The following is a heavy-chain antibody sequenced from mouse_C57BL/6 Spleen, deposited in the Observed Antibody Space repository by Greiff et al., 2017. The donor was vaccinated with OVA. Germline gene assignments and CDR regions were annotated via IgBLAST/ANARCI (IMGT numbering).Heavy chain of an antibody. Sequence: QVTLKVSGPGILQPSPTLSLTCSSSGFSLTTFGMGVVWIRQPSGKGLVWLAHTWWDDDKYYNPALKSRITSSKDTSKNQVFLKIANVDTADTATYYCARVGNWYFDVWGTGTTVTVSS. V-gene: IGHV8-8*01. J-gene: IGHJ1*03. CDR1: GFSLTTFGMG. CDR2: TWWDDDK. CDR3: ARVGNWYFDV.